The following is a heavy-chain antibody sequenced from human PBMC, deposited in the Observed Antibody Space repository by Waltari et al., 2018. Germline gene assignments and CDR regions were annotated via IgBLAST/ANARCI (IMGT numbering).Heavy chain of an antibody. D-gene: IGHD6-19*01. CDR1: GVTFSSYA. V-gene: IGHV3-23*01. Sequence: EVQLLESGGGLVQPGGSLRLSCAASGVTFSSYAMSWVRPAPGKGLEWVSAISGSGGSTYYADSVKGRFTISRDNSKNTLYLQMNSLRAEDTAVYYCAKAPPSGWYVGEVIDYWGQGTLVTVSS. CDR2: ISGSGGST. J-gene: IGHJ4*02. CDR3: AKAPPSGWYVGEVIDY.